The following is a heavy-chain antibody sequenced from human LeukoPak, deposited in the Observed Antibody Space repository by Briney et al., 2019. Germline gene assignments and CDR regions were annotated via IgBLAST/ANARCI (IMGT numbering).Heavy chain of an antibody. D-gene: IGHD3-10*01. Sequence: ASVKVSCKVSGYIFTSYALNWVRQAPGQGLEWLGWINTNTGHPTYAQGFGGRFVLSLDTSVSTAYLQISSLKTEDSAVYYCARDDPESGHFDYWGQGTLVTVSS. J-gene: IGHJ4*02. CDR2: INTNTGHP. CDR3: ARDDPESGHFDY. V-gene: IGHV7-4-1*02. CDR1: GYIFTSYA.